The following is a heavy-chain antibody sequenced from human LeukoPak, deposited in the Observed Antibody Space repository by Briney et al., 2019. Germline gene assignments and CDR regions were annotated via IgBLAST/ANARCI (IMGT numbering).Heavy chain of an antibody. J-gene: IGHJ4*02. V-gene: IGHV3-64*01. Sequence: SLRLSCAASGFTFSSYAMDWVRQAPGKGLEYVLAISSNGGSTYYANSVKGRFTISRDNSKNTLYLQMGSLRAEDMAVYYCARSWSYSSGWYAALDYWGQGTLVTVSS. CDR1: GFTFSSYA. D-gene: IGHD6-19*01. CDR2: ISSNGGST. CDR3: ARSWSYSSGWYAALDY.